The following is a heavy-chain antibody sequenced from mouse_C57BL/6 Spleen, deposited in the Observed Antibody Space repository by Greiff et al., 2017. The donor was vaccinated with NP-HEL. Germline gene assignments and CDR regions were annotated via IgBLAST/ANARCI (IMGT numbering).Heavy chain of an antibody. CDR1: GYTFTDYY. CDR3: GKWDRYFDV. CDR2: IYPGSGNT. V-gene: IGHV1-76*01. D-gene: IGHD3-3*01. J-gene: IGHJ1*03. Sequence: VQLQQSGAELVRPGASVKLSCKASGYTFTDYYINWVKQRPGQGLEWIARIYPGSGNTYYNEKFKGKATLTAEKSSSTAYMQLSSLTYEDAADYCGGKWDRYFDVWGTGTTVTVSS.